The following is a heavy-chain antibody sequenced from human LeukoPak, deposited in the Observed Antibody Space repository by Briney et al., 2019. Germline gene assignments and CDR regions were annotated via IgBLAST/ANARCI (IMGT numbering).Heavy chain of an antibody. CDR3: ARVAAAAGIFDY. V-gene: IGHV1-69*06. CDR2: IIPIFGTA. CDR1: GGTFSSYA. J-gene: IGHJ4*02. D-gene: IGHD6-13*01. Sequence: ASVQVSCKASGGTFSSYAISWVRQAPGQGLEWMGGIIPIFGTANYAQKFQGRVTITADKSTSTAYLELSSLRSEDTAVYYCARVAAAAGIFDYWGQGPLVSVSS.